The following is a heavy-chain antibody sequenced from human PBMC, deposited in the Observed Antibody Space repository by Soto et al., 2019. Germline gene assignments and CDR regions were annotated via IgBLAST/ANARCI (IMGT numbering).Heavy chain of an antibody. CDR2: VYYLGST. CDR3: ARDGYDGSGSPYPAY. J-gene: IGHJ4*02. D-gene: IGHD3-10*01. V-gene: IGHV4-59*01. Sequence: LSLTCSVSGGSMSEYFWSWIRQSPERGLEWIGYVYYLGSTDYNPSLKSRVTISVDTSKRQFSLRLSSVTAADAAIYYCARDGYDGSGSPYPAYWGPGTQVTVSS. CDR1: GGSMSEYF.